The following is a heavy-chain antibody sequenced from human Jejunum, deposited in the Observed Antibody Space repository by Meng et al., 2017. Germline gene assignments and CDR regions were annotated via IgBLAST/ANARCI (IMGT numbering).Heavy chain of an antibody. D-gene: IGHD6-13*01. Sequence: LLVGPGGDLVQPGGSLRLSCAASVFTFSSSWMYWVRQAPGKGLVWVSRIKSDGTTVYADSVKGRFTMSRDNAKNTVFLQMNSLRVDDTAMYYCTKSAYSTSRFDPWGQGTLVTVSS. J-gene: IGHJ5*02. V-gene: IGHV3-74*01. CDR1: VFTFSSSW. CDR3: TKSAYSTSRFDP. CDR2: IKSDGTT.